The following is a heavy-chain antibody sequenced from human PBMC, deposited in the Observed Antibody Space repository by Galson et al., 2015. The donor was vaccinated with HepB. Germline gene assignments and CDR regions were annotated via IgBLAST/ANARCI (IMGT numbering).Heavy chain of an antibody. Sequence: SLRLSCAASGLTFTSSTMNWVRQAPGKGLEWVGRIRSKSNGGTADYAPPVKGRFTISRDDSKTTLYLQMNRLKSEDTAVYYCAADPLKSGTYPFDFWGQGALVTVSS. V-gene: IGHV3-15*01. CDR3: AADPLKSGTYPFDF. D-gene: IGHD1-26*01. J-gene: IGHJ4*02. CDR1: GLTFTSST. CDR2: IRSKSNGGTA.